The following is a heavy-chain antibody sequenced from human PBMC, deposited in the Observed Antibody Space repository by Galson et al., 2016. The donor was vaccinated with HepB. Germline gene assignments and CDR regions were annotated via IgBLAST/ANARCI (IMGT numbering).Heavy chain of an antibody. CDR2: INAGEGNT. CDR3: ATEIIDFSTGSSPKSAFET. Sequence: SVKVSCKASGYSFSSYAFHWVRQAPGQRLEWLGWINAGEGNTEYSQKFQGRVSFTSDTSATTVYMELSRLRQEDTAVYFCATEIIDFSTGSSPKSAFETWGQVTRLTVSS. V-gene: IGHV1-3*01. D-gene: IGHD3/OR15-3a*01. J-gene: IGHJ3*02. CDR1: GYSFSSYA.